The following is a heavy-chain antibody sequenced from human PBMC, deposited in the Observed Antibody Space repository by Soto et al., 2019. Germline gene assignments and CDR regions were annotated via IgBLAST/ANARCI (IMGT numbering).Heavy chain of an antibody. CDR3: ANTEQGFGDPLGGMDV. D-gene: IGHD3-10*01. V-gene: IGHV4-39*01. CDR2: IYYSGST. J-gene: IGHJ6*02. CDR1: GGSISSSSYY. Sequence: QLQLQESGPGLVKPSETLSLTCTVSGGSISSSSYYWGWIRQPPGKGLEWIGRIYYSGSTDYNPALHRLAPTPVDTSNNQFPLTLSSVTAADTAVYYCANTEQGFGDPLGGMDVWGQGTTVTVSS.